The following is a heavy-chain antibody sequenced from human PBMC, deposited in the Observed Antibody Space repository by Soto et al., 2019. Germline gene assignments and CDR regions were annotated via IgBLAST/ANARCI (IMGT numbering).Heavy chain of an antibody. J-gene: IGHJ6*02. V-gene: IGHV3-15*07. CDR1: GLTFSNAW. D-gene: IGHD3-3*01. CDR3: TTTQYYDFWSSYQIYGMDV. Sequence: GGSLRLSCAASGLTFSNAWMNWFRQAPGKGLEWVGRIKSKTDGGTTDYAAPVKGRFTISRDDSKNTLYLQMNSLKTEDTAVYYCTTTQYYDFWSSYQIYGMDVWGQGTTVTVSS. CDR2: IKSKTDGGTT.